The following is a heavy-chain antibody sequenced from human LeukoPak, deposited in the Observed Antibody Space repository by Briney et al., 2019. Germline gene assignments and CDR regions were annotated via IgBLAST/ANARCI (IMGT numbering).Heavy chain of an antibody. D-gene: IGHD6-6*01. CDR1: GFTFSSYA. V-gene: IGHV3-7*01. CDR2: IKRDGSGK. Sequence: PGGSLRLSCAASGFTFSSYAMSWVRQAPGKGLEWVANIKRDGSGKYYVDSVKGRFTISRDNAKNSLYLQMNSLRAEDTAVYYCAREQLSFDFWGQGTLVTVSS. CDR3: AREQLSFDF. J-gene: IGHJ4*02.